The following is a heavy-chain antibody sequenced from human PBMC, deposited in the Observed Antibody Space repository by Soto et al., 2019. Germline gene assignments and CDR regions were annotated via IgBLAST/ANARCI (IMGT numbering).Heavy chain of an antibody. CDR2: INHSGST. CDR1: GGSISSGGYS. Sequence: SETLSLTCAVSGGSISSGGYSCNWIRXPPGKGLEWIGEINHSGSTNYNPSLKSRVTISVDTSKNQFSLKLSSVTAADTAVYYCARGAQLLPGSRSDYLFDPWGQGSLVNV. D-gene: IGHD2-15*01. J-gene: IGHJ5*02. CDR3: ARGAQLLPGSRSDYLFDP. V-gene: IGHV4-30-2*01.